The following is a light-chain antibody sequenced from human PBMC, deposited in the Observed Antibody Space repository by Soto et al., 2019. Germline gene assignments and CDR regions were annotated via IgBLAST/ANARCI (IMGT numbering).Light chain of an antibody. V-gene: IGKV3-15*01. Sequence: ETVMTQSPVTLSVSPGERATLSCRASQSVAINLAWYQQRPGQAPRLLIYGASTRATGIPARFSGSGSGTEFTLTISSLQSEYFAVYYCQQYNNWPPYTFGQGTKLEIK. CDR3: QQYNNWPPYT. CDR1: QSVAIN. J-gene: IGKJ2*01. CDR2: GAS.